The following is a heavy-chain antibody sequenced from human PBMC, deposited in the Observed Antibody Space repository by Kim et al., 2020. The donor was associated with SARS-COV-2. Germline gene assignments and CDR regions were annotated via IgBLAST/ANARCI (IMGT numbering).Heavy chain of an antibody. CDR1: GGSISSSSYY. V-gene: IGHV4-39*01. CDR2: IYYSGST. Sequence: SETLSLTCTVSGGSISSSSYYWGWIRQPPGKGLEWIGSIYYSGSTYYNPSLKSRVTISVDTSKNQFSLKLSSVTAADTAVYYCARRGYYYGSAAFDPWGQGTLVTVSS. CDR3: ARRGYYYGSAAFDP. D-gene: IGHD3-10*01. J-gene: IGHJ5*02.